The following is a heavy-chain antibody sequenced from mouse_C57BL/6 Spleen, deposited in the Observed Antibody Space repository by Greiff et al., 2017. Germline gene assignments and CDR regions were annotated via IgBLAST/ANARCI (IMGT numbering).Heavy chain of an antibody. Sequence: QVQLQQPGAELVMPGASVKLSCKASGYTFTSYWMHWVKQRPGQGLEWIGEIDPSDSYTNYNQKFKGKSTLTVDKSSSTAYMQLSSLTSEDSAVYYCARGYGGSDAMDYWGQGTSVTVSS. CDR2: IDPSDSYT. V-gene: IGHV1-69*01. J-gene: IGHJ4*01. CDR1: GYTFTSYW. D-gene: IGHD1-1*01. CDR3: ARGYGGSDAMDY.